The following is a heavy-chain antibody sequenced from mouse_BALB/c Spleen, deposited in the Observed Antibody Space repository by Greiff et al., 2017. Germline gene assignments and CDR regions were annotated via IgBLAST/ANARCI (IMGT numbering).Heavy chain of an antibody. CDR3: ARWIRRGGYYFDY. V-gene: IGHV14-3*02. CDR1: GFNIKDTY. Sequence: EVQLQESGAELVKPGASVKLSCTASGFNIKDTYMHWVKQRPEQGLEWIGRIDPANGNTKYDPKFQGKATITADTSSNTAYLQLSSLTSEDTAVYYCARWIRRGGYYFDYWGQGTTLTVSS. J-gene: IGHJ2*01. D-gene: IGHD2-2*01. CDR2: IDPANGNT.